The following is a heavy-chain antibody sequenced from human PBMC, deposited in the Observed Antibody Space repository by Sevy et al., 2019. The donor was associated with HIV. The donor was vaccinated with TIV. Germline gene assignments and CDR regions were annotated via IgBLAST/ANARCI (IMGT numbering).Heavy chain of an antibody. CDR1: GGSISSYD. CDR3: AGGILGYCSGGSCFGFDY. Sequence: SETLSLTCTVSGGSISSYDWSWIRQPPGKGLEWIGYIYYSGSTNYNPSLKSRVTISVDTSKNQFSLKLSSVTAADTAVYYCAGGILGYCSGGSCFGFDYWGQGTLVTVSS. J-gene: IGHJ4*02. V-gene: IGHV4-59*01. D-gene: IGHD2-15*01. CDR2: IYYSGST.